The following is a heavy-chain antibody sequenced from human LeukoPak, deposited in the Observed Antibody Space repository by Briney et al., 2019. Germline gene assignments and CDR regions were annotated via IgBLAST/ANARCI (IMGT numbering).Heavy chain of an antibody. J-gene: IGHJ6*02. Sequence: ASVKVSCKVSGYTFTSYYMYWVRQAPGQGLEWMGITNPSGGSTSHAQKFQGRVTMTRDTSTSTVYMELSSLRSEDTAVYYCARGGYYGSGNPGGMDVWGQGTTVTVSS. CDR1: GYTFTSYY. CDR3: ARGGYYGSGNPGGMDV. CDR2: TNPSGGST. V-gene: IGHV1-46*01. D-gene: IGHD3-10*01.